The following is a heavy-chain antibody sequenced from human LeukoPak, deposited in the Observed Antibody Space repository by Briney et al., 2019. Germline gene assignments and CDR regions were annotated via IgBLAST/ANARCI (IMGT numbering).Heavy chain of an antibody. J-gene: IGHJ6*03. Sequence: SETLSLTCTVSGGSISSYYWSWIRQPPGKGLEWIGYIYYSGSTNYNPSLKSRVTISVDTSKNQFSLKLSSVTAADTAVYYCARVCRSSSLYYYYYYMDVWGKGTTVTVSS. CDR1: GGSISSYY. CDR2: IYYSGST. CDR3: ARVCRSSSLYYYYYYMDV. V-gene: IGHV4-59*01. D-gene: IGHD6-6*01.